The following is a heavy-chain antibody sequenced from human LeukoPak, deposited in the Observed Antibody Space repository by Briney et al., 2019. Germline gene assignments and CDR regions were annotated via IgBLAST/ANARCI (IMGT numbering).Heavy chain of an antibody. D-gene: IGHD2-2*01. J-gene: IGHJ6*03. CDR2: IKQDGSEK. CDR3: ARDRSTSCCHYYYYYMDV. V-gene: IGHV3-7*01. CDR1: GFTFSSYW. Sequence: GGTLRLSCAASGFTFSSYWMSWVRQAPGKGLEWVANIKQDGSEKYYVDSVKGRFTISRDNAKNSLYLQMNSLRAEDTAVYYCARDRSTSCCHYYYYYMDVWGKGTTVTVSS.